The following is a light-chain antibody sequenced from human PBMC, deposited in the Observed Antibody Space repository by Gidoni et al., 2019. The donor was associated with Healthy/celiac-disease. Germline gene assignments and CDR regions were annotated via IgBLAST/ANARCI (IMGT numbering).Light chain of an antibody. Sequence: EIVLTQSPATLSLSPGERATLSCRASQCVSSYLAWYQQKPGQAPRLLIYDASNRATGIPARFGGSGSRTDFTLTISSLEPEDFAVYYCQQRSNWPWTFXQXTKVKIK. CDR2: DAS. V-gene: IGKV3-11*01. CDR1: QCVSSY. J-gene: IGKJ1*01. CDR3: QQRSNWPWT.